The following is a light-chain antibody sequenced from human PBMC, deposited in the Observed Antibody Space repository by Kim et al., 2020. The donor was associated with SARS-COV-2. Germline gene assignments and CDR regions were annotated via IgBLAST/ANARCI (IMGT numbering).Light chain of an antibody. CDR1: QSLSSGY. V-gene: IGKV3-20*01. CDR2: DTF. J-gene: IGKJ5*01. Sequence: EIVLTQSPGTLSLSPGERATLSCRASQSLSSGYIAWYQQKPGQAPRLLIYDTFNTATGIPDRFSGSGSGTDFTLTIRRLDPEDFAVYFCQHYAGSPPITFGQGTRLEIK. CDR3: QHYAGSPPIT.